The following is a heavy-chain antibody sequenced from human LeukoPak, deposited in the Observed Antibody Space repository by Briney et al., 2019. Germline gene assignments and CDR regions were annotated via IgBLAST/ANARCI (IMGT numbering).Heavy chain of an antibody. J-gene: IGHJ5*02. CDR1: GFTFSSYA. CDR3: AKDGGLDYYGSGSYYSS. V-gene: IGHV3-30*02. D-gene: IGHD3-10*01. Sequence: GSLRLSCAASGFTFSSYAMSWVRQAPGKGLEWVAFIRYDGSNKYYADSVKGRFTISRDNSKNTLYLQMNSLRAEDTAVYYCAKDGGLDYYGSGSYYSSWGQGTLVTVSS. CDR2: IRYDGSNK.